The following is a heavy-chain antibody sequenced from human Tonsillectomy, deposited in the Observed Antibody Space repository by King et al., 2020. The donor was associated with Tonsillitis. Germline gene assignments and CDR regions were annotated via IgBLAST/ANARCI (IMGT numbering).Heavy chain of an antibody. CDR3: ARGPDTASNSYDMDV. V-gene: IGHV3-21*01. J-gene: IGHJ6*03. D-gene: IGHD5-18*01. CDR2: SSSYR. CDR1: GFNFSS. Sequence: VQLVESGGGLVKPGGSLRLSCAASGFNFSSSSSYRHYADSVKGRFTISRDNAKNSLYLQMNSLRAEDTAVYYCARGPDTASNSYDMDVWGKGTTVTVSS.